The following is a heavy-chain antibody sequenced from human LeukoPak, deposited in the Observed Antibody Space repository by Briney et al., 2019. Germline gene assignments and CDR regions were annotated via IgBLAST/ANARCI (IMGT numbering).Heavy chain of an antibody. Sequence: GGSLRLSWAGAGITLGSYWMSWVRQPAGKGREWVAKIKQDASEKYFVDHLRGRFTISRENAKNSLFLQLNSLRAEDTAVYYCVRDQGAFDMWGHGTMVTVSS. CDR2: IKQDASEK. J-gene: IGHJ3*02. CDR1: GITLGSYW. CDR3: VRDQGAFDM. V-gene: IGHV3-7*05.